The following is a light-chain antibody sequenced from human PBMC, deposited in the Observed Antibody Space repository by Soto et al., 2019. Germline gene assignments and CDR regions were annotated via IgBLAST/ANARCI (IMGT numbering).Light chain of an antibody. CDR3: QQYNNWPRT. CDR1: QSVSSN. Sequence: EIVMTQSPATLSVSPGERATLSCRASQSVSSNLAWYQQKPGQAPRLLIYGASIRATGIPARFSGSGSETEFTLTISSLQSEDFAVYYCQQYNNWPRTFGQGTKVDIK. J-gene: IGKJ1*01. V-gene: IGKV3D-15*01. CDR2: GAS.